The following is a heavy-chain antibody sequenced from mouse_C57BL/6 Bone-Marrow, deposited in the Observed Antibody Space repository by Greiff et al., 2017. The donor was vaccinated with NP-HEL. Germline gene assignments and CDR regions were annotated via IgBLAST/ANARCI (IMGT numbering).Heavy chain of an antibody. Sequence: EVQRVESGGGLVKPGGSLKLSCAASGFTFSDYGMHWVRQAPEKGLEWVAYISRGSSTIYYADTVKGRFTISRDNAKNTLFLQMTSLRSEDTAMYYCARGGFTTGYAMDYWGQGTSVTVSS. CDR3: ARGGFTTGYAMDY. J-gene: IGHJ4*01. CDR2: ISRGSSTI. CDR1: GFTFSDYG. V-gene: IGHV5-17*01. D-gene: IGHD4-1*01.